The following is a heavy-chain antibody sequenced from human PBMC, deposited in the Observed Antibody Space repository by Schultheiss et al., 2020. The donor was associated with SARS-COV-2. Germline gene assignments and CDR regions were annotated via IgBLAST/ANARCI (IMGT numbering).Heavy chain of an antibody. J-gene: IGHJ6*03. Sequence: SETLSLTYTVSGGSISSGGYYWSWIRQPAGKGLEWIGRIYTSGSTNYNPSLKSRVTMSVDTSKNQFSLKLSSVTAADTAVYYCARDVCSSTSCYGGFPNYYYMDVWGKGTTVTVSS. D-gene: IGHD2-2*01. CDR3: ARDVCSSTSCYGGFPNYYYMDV. V-gene: IGHV4-61*02. CDR1: GGSISSGGYY. CDR2: IYTSGST.